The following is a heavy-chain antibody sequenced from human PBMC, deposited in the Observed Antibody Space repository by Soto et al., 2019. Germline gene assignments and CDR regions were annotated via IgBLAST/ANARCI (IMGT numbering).Heavy chain of an antibody. V-gene: IGHV1-69*01. CDR1: GGTFSSYA. CDR2: IIPIFGTA. J-gene: IGHJ6*02. CDR3: ARDSPKGGYYSATNYYYYYGMDV. Sequence: QVQLVQSGAEVKKPGSSVKVSCKASGGTFSSYAISWVRQAPGQGLEWMGGIIPIFGTANYAQKFQGRVTITADESTSTAYMELSSLISEDTAVYYCARDSPKGGYYSATNYYYYYGMDVWGQGTTVTVSS. D-gene: IGHD3-10*01.